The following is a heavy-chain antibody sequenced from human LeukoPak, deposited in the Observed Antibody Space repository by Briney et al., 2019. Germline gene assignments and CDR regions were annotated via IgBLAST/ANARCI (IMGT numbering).Heavy chain of an antibody. Sequence: PGGSLRLSCSVSGFTFSTYVMQWVRQAPGKGLEYVSAISSNGDNTYYADSVKGRFTISRDNSKNTLYLQMSSLRADDTAVYYCVAWTGYWGQGTLVTVSS. CDR1: GFTFSTYV. V-gene: IGHV3-64D*06. CDR3: VAWTGY. J-gene: IGHJ4*02. CDR2: ISSNGDNT. D-gene: IGHD3/OR15-3a*01.